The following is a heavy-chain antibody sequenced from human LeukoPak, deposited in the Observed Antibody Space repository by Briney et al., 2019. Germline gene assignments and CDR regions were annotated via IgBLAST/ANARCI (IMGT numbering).Heavy chain of an antibody. D-gene: IGHD5-18*01. Sequence: SETLSLTCTASGGSISSSSYYWGWIRQPPRKGLEWIGSIYYSGSPNYNPSLKSGVTISVDTSKNKFSLKMSSVTAADTAVYYCAKRGGYSYGFYNYYYIDVWGKGTTVTVSS. CDR2: IYYSGSP. CDR1: GGSISSSSYY. V-gene: IGHV4-39*07. CDR3: AKRGGYSYGFYNYYYIDV. J-gene: IGHJ6*03.